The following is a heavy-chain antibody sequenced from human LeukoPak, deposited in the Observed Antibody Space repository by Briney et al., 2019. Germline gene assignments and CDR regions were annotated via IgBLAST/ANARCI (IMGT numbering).Heavy chain of an antibody. CDR2: ISYDGNNK. D-gene: IGHD6-13*01. Sequence: GGSLRLSCVASGFTFNNYAMHWVRQAPGKGLEWAAVISYDGNNKYYADSVKGRFTITRGNSKNTLYLQMNSLRAEDTAVYYCAKYGAREPIAAAGTVDYWGQGTLVTVSS. V-gene: IGHV3-30-3*02. J-gene: IGHJ4*02. CDR3: AKYGAREPIAAAGTVDY. CDR1: GFTFNNYA.